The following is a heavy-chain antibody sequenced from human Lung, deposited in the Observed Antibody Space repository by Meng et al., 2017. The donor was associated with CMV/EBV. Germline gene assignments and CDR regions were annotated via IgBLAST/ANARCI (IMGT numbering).Heavy chain of an antibody. Sequence: LTXAASGFIFSKYVMHWVRQAPGKGLEWVAALSSDGNTKYYGNSAMGRFTIYRDNSQNTVYLDMQGLRPEDTDLYYCARELKLRVNFDNWGQGTMVTVSS. CDR2: LSSDGNTK. V-gene: IGHV3-30*03. J-gene: IGHJ4*02. D-gene: IGHD4-23*01. CDR1: GFIFSKYV. CDR3: ARELKLRVNFDN.